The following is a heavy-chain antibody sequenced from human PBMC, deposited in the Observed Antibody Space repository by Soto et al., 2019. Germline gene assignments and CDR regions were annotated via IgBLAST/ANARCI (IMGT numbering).Heavy chain of an antibody. CDR1: GYTFTSYY. J-gene: IGHJ4*02. CDR2: INPSGGST. CDR3: ARDQAVAGYFDY. Sequence: QVQLVQSGAEVKKPGASVKVSCKASGYTFTSYYMHWVRQAPGQGLEWMGIINPSGGSTSYAQKFQGRVTTTRDTSTSTVYMELSSLRSEDTAVYYCARDQAVAGYFDYWGQGTLVTVSS. V-gene: IGHV1-46*01. D-gene: IGHD6-19*01.